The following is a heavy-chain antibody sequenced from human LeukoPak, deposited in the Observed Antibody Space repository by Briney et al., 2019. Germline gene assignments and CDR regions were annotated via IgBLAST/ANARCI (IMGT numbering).Heavy chain of an antibody. CDR3: ARGPTVQEDLDY. J-gene: IGHJ4*02. CDR2: IYSGGST. CDR1: GITVSSND. V-gene: IGHV3-66*01. Sequence: SGGSLRLSCAASGITVSSNDMSWVRQAPGKGLEWVSVIYSGGSTYYADSVKGRFTISRDISKNTLYLQMNSLGAEDTAVYYCARGPTVQEDLDYWGQGTLVNVSS.